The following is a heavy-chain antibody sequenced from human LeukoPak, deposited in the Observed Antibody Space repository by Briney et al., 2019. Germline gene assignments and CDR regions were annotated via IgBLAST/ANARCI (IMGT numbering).Heavy chain of an antibody. J-gene: IGHJ4*02. Sequence: GGSLRLSCAASGFTFSSYSMNWVRQAPGKGLEWVSSISSSSSYIYYADSVKGRFTISRDNAKNSLYLQMNSLRAEDTAVYDCARVGMEAAMELRLGELSFPDYWGQGTLVTVSS. D-gene: IGHD3-16*02. CDR2: ISSSSSYI. CDR1: GFTFSSYS. CDR3: ARVGMEAAMELRLGELSFPDY. V-gene: IGHV3-21*01.